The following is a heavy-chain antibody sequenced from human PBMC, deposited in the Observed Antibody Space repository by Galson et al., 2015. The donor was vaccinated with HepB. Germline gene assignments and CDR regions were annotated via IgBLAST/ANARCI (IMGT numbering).Heavy chain of an antibody. CDR1: GYTFTSYY. J-gene: IGHJ3*02. CDR3: ARGGAGVTMIVVAESDAFDI. V-gene: IGHV1-46*01. Sequence: SVKVSCKASGYTFTSYYMHWVRQAPGPGLEWMGIINPSGGSTSYAQKFQGRVTMTRDTSTSTVYMELSSLRSEDTAVYYCARGGAGVTMIVVAESDAFDIWGQGTMVTVSS. CDR2: INPSGGST. D-gene: IGHD3-22*01.